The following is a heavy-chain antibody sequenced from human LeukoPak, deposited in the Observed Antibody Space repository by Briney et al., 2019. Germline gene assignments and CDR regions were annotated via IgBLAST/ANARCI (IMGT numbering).Heavy chain of an antibody. CDR2: MNPNSGNT. CDR1: GYTFSNYD. D-gene: IGHD2-2*01. Sequence: ASVKVSCKTSGYTFSNYDVNWVRQATGQGPEWMGWMNPNSGNTGYALQFQGRVTMTSDTSISTAYMELSSLRSDDTAVYFCARAVGHQLLSDHWGQGTLVTVTS. V-gene: IGHV1-8*01. J-gene: IGHJ5*02. CDR3: ARAVGHQLLSDH.